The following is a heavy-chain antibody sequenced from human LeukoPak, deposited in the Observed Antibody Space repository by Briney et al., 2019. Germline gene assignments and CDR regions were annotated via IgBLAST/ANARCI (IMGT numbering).Heavy chain of an antibody. J-gene: IGHJ5*01. CDR2: IYVSGGT. Sequence: SETLSLTCAVSGDSMTNYYWSWIRQPAGQGLEWIGHIYVSGGTNYNPSFKSRVSMSIDTSKKQFSLNLTSVSAADTAVYFCARDRWELTPAKGWFDSWGQGTLVTVSS. V-gene: IGHV4-4*07. CDR1: GDSMTNYY. D-gene: IGHD1-26*01. CDR3: ARDRWELTPAKGWFDS.